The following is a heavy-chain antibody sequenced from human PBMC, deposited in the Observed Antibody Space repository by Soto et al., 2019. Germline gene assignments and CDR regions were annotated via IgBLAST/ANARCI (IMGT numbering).Heavy chain of an antibody. D-gene: IGHD3-10*01. J-gene: IGHJ6*02. CDR3: ARDLFGSGSLSVFVGTSYYGIDV. CDR2: ISAYNGNT. V-gene: IGHV1-18*04. CDR1: GYTFTSYG. Sequence: QVQLVQSGAEVKKPGASVKVSCKASGYTFTSYGISWVRQAPGQGLEWMGWISAYNGNTNYAQKLQGRVTMTTDTSTSTAYLELRSLRSDDAAVYYCARDLFGSGSLSVFVGTSYYGIDVWGQGPTVTVSS.